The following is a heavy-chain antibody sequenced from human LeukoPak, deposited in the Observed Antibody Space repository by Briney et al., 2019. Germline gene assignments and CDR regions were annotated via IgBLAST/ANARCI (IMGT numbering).Heavy chain of an antibody. J-gene: IGHJ6*02. V-gene: IGHV1-8*01. CDR3: ARLYYDFWSGYYDTYYYYGMDV. D-gene: IGHD3-3*01. CDR1: GYTFTSYD. Sequence: ASVKVSCKASGYTFTSYDINWVRQATGQELEWMGWMNPNSGNTGYAQKFQGRVTMTRNTSISTAYMELSSLRSEDTAVYYCARLYYDFWSGYYDTYYYYGMDVWGQGTTVTVSS. CDR2: MNPNSGNT.